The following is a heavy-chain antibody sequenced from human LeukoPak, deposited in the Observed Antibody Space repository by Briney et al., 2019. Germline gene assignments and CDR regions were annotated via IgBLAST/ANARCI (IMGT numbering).Heavy chain of an antibody. D-gene: IGHD6-19*01. V-gene: IGHV4-4*02. CDR3: ARVIPHGWRQSDH. CDR1: SDSFSTSYW. CDR2: VSVDGSR. Sequence: SETLSLTCAVSSDSFSTSYWWNWVRQSPGEGLEWIGEVSVDGSRNYNPSLKSRVTMSLDKSKNQFSLSLYSVTAADTAVYYCARVIPHGWRQSDHWGQGILVVVSS. J-gene: IGHJ4*02.